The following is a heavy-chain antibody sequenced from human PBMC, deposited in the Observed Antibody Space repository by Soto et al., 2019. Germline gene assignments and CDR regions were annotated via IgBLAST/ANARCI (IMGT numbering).Heavy chain of an antibody. CDR1: GASISSGGYY. CDR2: IYNIGNSGTA. V-gene: IGHV4-31*03. Sequence: PSETLSLTCTVSGASISSGGYYWSWIRQLPGKGLEWIGYIYNIGNSGTAYYNPSLESRLTISIDTSKNQFSLNLTSVTAADTAVYYCAGYSFPDGDYWGQGTLVTVSS. CDR3: AGYSFPDGDY. D-gene: IGHD5-18*01. J-gene: IGHJ4*02.